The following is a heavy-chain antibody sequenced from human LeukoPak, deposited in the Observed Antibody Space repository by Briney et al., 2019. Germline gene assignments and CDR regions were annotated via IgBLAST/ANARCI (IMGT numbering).Heavy chain of an antibody. D-gene: IGHD6-6*01. V-gene: IGHV3-23*01. CDR1: GFTFSSYA. Sequence: PGGXXRLSCAASGFTFSSYAMSWVRQAPGKGLEWVSGISGSGGSTYYADSVKGGFTISRDNSKKTLYLQMNSLRAEDTAVFYCAKGKYNRDAFDIWGLGTMVTVSS. CDR2: ISGSGGST. CDR3: AKGKYNRDAFDI. J-gene: IGHJ3*02.